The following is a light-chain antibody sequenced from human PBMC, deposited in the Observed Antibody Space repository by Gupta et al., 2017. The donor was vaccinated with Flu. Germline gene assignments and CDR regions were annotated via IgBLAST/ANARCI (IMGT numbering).Light chain of an antibody. CDR2: QDT. CDR3: QTWDSNTGV. CDR1: KLGDKY. Sequence: SYELTHPPSVSVSPGHTASITCFGDKLGDKYTCWFQQKPGQSPVLLIYQDTKRPAGIPERFSGSNSGNTATLTISGTQAMDEADYYCQTWDSNTGVFGPGTKVTVL. V-gene: IGLV3-1*01. J-gene: IGLJ1*01.